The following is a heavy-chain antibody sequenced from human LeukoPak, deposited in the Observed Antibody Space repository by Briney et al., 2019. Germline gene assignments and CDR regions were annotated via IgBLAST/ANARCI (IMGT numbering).Heavy chain of an antibody. D-gene: IGHD2-21*01. J-gene: IGHJ5*02. CDR2: IIPSSGGT. CDR3: ARADRLDGGPYLIGP. Sequence: ASVKVSCKASGYTFTVYYIHWMRQAPGQGPEWMGRIIPSSGGTNYAQKFQGRVTMTRDTSISTAHMELTGLTCDGTAIYYCARADRLDGGPYLIGPWGQGTLVTVSS. V-gene: IGHV1-2*06. CDR1: GYTFTVYY.